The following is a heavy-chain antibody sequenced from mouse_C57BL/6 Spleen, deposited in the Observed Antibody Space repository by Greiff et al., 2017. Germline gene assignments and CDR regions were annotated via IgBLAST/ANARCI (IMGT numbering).Heavy chain of an antibody. J-gene: IGHJ2*01. V-gene: IGHV5-16*01. CDR3: ARDIYYYGSSYFDY. CDR2: INYDGSST. CDR1: GFTFSDYY. D-gene: IGHD1-1*01. Sequence: EVQLVESEGGLVQPGSSMKLSCTASGFTFSDYYMAWVRQVPEKGLEWVANINYDGSSTYYLDSLKSRFIISRDNAKNILYLQMSSLKSEDTATYYCARDIYYYGSSYFDYWGQGTTLTVSS.